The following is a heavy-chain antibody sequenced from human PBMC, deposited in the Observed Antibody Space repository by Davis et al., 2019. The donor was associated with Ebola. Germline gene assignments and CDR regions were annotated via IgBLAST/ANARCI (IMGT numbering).Heavy chain of an antibody. V-gene: IGHV1-8*02. CDR3: ARAPAWSAINYYCFDY. D-gene: IGHD4-11*01. CDR1: GYTFTGYY. CDR2: MNPNSGNT. J-gene: IGHJ4*02. Sequence: ASVKVSCKASGYTFTGYYMHWVRQATGQGLEWMGWMNPNSGNTGYAQKFQGRVTMTRNTSISTAYMELSSLRSEDTAVYYCARAPAWSAINYYCFDYWGQGTLVTVSS.